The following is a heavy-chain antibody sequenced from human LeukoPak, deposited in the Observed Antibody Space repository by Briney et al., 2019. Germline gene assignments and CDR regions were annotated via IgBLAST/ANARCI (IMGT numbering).Heavy chain of an antibody. Sequence: VASVKVSCKASGYTFTSFDINWVRQATGQGPEWMGRMNPGSGNTGYAQRFRGRVTMTRDTSISTAYLELSSLTSEDTAVYYCASHTYYLSSGSFGHWGQGTLVTVSS. CDR2: MNPGSGNT. V-gene: IGHV1-8*01. CDR1: GYTFTSFD. CDR3: ASHTYYLSSGSFGH. J-gene: IGHJ4*02. D-gene: IGHD3-10*01.